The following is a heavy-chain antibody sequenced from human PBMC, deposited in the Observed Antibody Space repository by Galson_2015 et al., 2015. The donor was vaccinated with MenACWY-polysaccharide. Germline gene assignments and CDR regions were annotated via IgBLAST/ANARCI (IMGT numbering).Heavy chain of an antibody. Sequence: SVKVSCKASEYTFTSYYMHWVRQAPGQGLEWMGIINPSGGSTSYAQKFQGRVTMTRDTSASTVYMELSSLRSEDTAVYYCARGEVYGDYEAAYFDYWGQGTLVTVSS. CDR3: ARGEVYGDYEAAYFDY. J-gene: IGHJ4*02. CDR1: EYTFTSYY. CDR2: INPSGGST. V-gene: IGHV1-46*01. D-gene: IGHD4-17*01.